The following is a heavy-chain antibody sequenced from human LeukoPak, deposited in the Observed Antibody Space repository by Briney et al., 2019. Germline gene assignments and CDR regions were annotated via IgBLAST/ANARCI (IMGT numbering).Heavy chain of an antibody. Sequence: SGGSLRLSCAASGFTFSSYWMNWVRQAPGKGLEWVANIIQDGSEMNYVDSVKGRFTISRDNSKNTLYLQMNSLRAEDTAVYYCAKARPLYGSGSYFDYWGQGTLVAVSS. CDR1: GFTFSSYW. D-gene: IGHD3-10*01. CDR2: IIQDGSEM. CDR3: AKARPLYGSGSYFDY. J-gene: IGHJ4*02. V-gene: IGHV3-7*01.